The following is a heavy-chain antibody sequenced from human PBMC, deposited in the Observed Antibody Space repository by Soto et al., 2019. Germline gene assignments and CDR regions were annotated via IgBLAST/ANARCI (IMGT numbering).Heavy chain of an antibody. CDR3: AREMFRGVGSDY. CDR1: GYTFTSYG. V-gene: IGHV1-18*01. J-gene: IGHJ4*02. CDR2: ISTYNGNT. D-gene: IGHD3-10*01. Sequence: QVQLVQSGAEVKKPGASVKVSCKASGYTFTSYGISWVRQAPGQGLEWMGWISTYNGNTKYAQKLQGRVTMTTDTSASTAYMELRRLRSDDTAVFYCAREMFRGVGSDYWGQGTLVTVSS.